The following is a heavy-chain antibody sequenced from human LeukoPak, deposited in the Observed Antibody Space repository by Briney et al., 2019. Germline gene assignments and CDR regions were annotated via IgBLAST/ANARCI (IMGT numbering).Heavy chain of an antibody. V-gene: IGHV5-51*01. CDR3: ARPLRHYYDGSGYYYFDY. CDR1: GYSFTSYW. CDR2: IYPGDSDT. J-gene: IGHJ4*02. D-gene: IGHD3-22*01. Sequence: PGESLKISCKGSGYSFTSYWIGWVRQMPGKGLEWMGIIYPGDSDTRYSPSFQGQVTISVDKSISTAYLQWSSLEASDTAMYYCARPLRHYYDGSGYYYFDYWGQGTLVTVSS.